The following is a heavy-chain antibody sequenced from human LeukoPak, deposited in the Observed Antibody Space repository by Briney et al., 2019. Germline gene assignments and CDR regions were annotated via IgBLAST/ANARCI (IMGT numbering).Heavy chain of an antibody. D-gene: IGHD3-10*01. J-gene: IGHJ6*02. CDR2: IIPIFGTA. CDR1: GGTFSSYA. CDR3: ARWSGGSEWRYHYGMDV. Sequence: SVKVSCKASGGTFSSYAISWVRQAPGQGLEWMGGIIPIFGTANYAQKFQGRVTITTDESTSTAYMELSSLRSEDTAVYYCARWSGGSEWRYHYGMDVWGQGATVTVSS. V-gene: IGHV1-69*05.